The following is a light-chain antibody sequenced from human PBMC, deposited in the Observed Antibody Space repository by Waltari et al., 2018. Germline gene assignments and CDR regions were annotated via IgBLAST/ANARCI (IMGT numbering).Light chain of an antibody. J-gene: IGLJ2*01. CDR2: EVS. V-gene: IGLV2-23*02. CDR1: SSDVGSYNL. Sequence: QSALTQPASVSGSPGQSITISCTGTSSDVGSYNLVSWYQQHPGKAPKLMIYEVSTRPSGVSNRFSGSNSGNTASLTISGLQAEDEADYYCCSYAGSSTPVVFGGGTKLTVL. CDR3: CSYAGSSTPVV.